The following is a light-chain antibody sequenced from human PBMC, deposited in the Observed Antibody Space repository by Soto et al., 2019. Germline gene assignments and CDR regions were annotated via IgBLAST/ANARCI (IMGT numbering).Light chain of an antibody. J-gene: IGLJ1*01. CDR1: STDVGGYNY. CDR2: EVN. V-gene: IGLV2-14*01. CDR3: GSYTSTDTPFV. Sequence: QSALAQPSSVSGSPGQSITISCTGTSTDVGGYNYVSWYQHHPGKGPKLLIYEVNNRPSGVSDRFSGSKSGNKASLTISNLEAEDESDYYCGSYTSTDTPFVFGTGTQLTVL.